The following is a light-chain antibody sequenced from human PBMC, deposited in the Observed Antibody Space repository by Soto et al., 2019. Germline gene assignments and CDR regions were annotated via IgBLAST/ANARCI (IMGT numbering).Light chain of an antibody. V-gene: IGLV2-14*01. CDR2: GVY. CDR1: NSDVGIYNY. J-gene: IGLJ1*01. Sequence: QSALTQPASVSGSPGQSITISCTGTNSDVGIYNYVSWYQQHPGKAPKILLYGVYIRPSGVSNRFSGSKSGNTASLTISGLQAEDEADYFCTSPTPGSLYVFGTGTKLTVL. CDR3: TSPTPGSLYV.